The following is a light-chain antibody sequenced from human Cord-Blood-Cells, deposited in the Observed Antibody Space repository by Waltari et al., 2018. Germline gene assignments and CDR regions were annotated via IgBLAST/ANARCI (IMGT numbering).Light chain of an antibody. CDR3: SSYTSSSTFV. CDR1: SSDVGGYNY. V-gene: IGLV2-14*01. J-gene: IGLJ1*01. CDR2: DVS. Sequence: QSALTQPASVAGPPGQSTTISCPGTSSDVGGYNYVPWYQQHPGKAPKLMIYDVSKRPSGVSNRFSGSKSGNTASLTISGLQAEDEADYYCSSYTSSSTFVFGTGTKVTVL.